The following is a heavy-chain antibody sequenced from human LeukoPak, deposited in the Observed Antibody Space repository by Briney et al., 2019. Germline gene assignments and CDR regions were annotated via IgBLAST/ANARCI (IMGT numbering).Heavy chain of an antibody. D-gene: IGHD2-2*01. CDR1: GYTFTGYY. Sequence: GASVKVSCKASGYTFTGYYMHWVRQAPGQGLEWMGWISAYSSNTNYAQKLQGRVTMTADTSTSTAYMELRSLRSDDTAVYYCASHKYCSSSSCYAFDIWGQGTMVTVSS. V-gene: IGHV1-18*04. CDR2: ISAYSSNT. J-gene: IGHJ3*02. CDR3: ASHKYCSSSSCYAFDI.